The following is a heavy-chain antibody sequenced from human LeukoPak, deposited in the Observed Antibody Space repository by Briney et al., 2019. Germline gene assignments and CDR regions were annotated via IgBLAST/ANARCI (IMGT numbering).Heavy chain of an antibody. J-gene: IGHJ4*02. CDR1: GFTFSSSA. V-gene: IGHV3-21*01. D-gene: IGHD3-10*01. Sequence: PGGSLRLSCAVSGFTFSSSAMNWVRQAPGKGLEWVSSITSGSTYMFYADAVKGRFTISRDDAKHSLYLQMNDLRAEDTAVYYCATEVRAVQDLYYWGQGTLVTVSS. CDR3: ATEVRAVQDLYY. CDR2: ITSGSTYM.